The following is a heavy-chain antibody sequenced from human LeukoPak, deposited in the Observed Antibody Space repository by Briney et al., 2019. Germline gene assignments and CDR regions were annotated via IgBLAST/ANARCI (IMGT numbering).Heavy chain of an antibody. J-gene: IGHJ4*02. CDR3: ASTTVTTYGFDY. D-gene: IGHD4-11*01. CDR2: INAGNGNT. CDR1: GYTFTSYA. V-gene: IGHV1-3*01. Sequence: EASVKVSCKASGYTFTSYAMHWVRQAPGQRLEWMGWINAGNGNTKYSQKFQGRVTITRDTSASTAYKELSSLRSEDTAVYYCASTTVTTYGFDYWGQGTLVTVSS.